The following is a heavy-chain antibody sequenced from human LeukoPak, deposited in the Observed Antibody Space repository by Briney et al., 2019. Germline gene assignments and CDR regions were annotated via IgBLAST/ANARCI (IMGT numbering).Heavy chain of an antibody. CDR2: INSDGSST. D-gene: IGHD1-26*01. CDR3: ARVGGSNAFDI. Sequence: GGSLRLSCAASGFSFSSYWMHWVRQAPGKGLVWVSPINSDGSSTSYADSVKGRFTISRDNAKNTLSLQMNSLRAEDTAVYYCARVGGSNAFDIWGQGTMVIVSS. CDR1: GFSFSSYW. V-gene: IGHV3-74*01. J-gene: IGHJ3*02.